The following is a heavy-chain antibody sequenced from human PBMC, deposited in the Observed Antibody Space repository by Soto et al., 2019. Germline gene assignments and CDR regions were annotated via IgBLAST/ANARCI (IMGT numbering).Heavy chain of an antibody. CDR3: ARSGTAGYCSSTACYDDSTDS. J-gene: IGHJ4*02. CDR1: GYSFTSYW. V-gene: IGHV5-51*01. D-gene: IGHD2-2*01. Sequence: GESLKISCKGSGYSFTSYWIGWVRQMPGKGLEWMGMIYPSDSNTRYSPSFQGQVTISVDKSISTAYLQWSRLKASDTAMYFCARSGTAGYCSSTACYDDSTDSWGQGTRVTVSS. CDR2: IYPSDSNT.